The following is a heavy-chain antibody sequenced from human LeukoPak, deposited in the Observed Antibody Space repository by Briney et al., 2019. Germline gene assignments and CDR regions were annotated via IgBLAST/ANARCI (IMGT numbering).Heavy chain of an antibody. CDR3: ARDGYSYGVTGPFDY. CDR1: GGTFSSYA. J-gene: IGHJ4*02. CDR2: IIPIFGTA. V-gene: IGHV1-69*13. Sequence: ASVKVSCKASGGTFSSYAISWVRQAPGQGLEWMGGIIPIFGTANYAQKFQGRVTITAGESTSTAYMELSSLRSEDTAVYYCARDGYSYGVTGPFDYWDQGTLVTVSS. D-gene: IGHD5-18*01.